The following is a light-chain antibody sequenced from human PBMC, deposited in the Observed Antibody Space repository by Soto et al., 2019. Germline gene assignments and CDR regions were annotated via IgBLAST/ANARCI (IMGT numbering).Light chain of an antibody. CDR2: AAS. V-gene: IGKV1-39*01. CDR3: QQSYRTPPIT. CDR1: QGISSY. Sequence: IQLTQSPSSLSASVGDRVTITCRASQGISSYLAWYQQKPGKAPKLLIYAASTLQSGVPSRFSGSGSGTDFTLTISSLQPEDFATYYCQQSYRTPPITFGQGTRLE. J-gene: IGKJ5*01.